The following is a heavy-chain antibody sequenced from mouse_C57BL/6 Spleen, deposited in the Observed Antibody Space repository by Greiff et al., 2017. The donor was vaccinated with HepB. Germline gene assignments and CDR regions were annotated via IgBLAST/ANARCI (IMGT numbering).Heavy chain of an antibody. V-gene: IGHV1-18*01. CDR1: GYTFTDYN. Sequence: EVKLVESGPELVKPGASVKIPCKASGYTFTDYNMDWVKQSHGKSLEWIGDINPNNGGTIYNQKFKGKATLTVDKSSSTAYMELRSLTSEDTAVYYCARKWEGGFDYWGQGTTLTVSS. J-gene: IGHJ2*01. CDR3: ARKWEGGFDY. CDR2: INPNNGGT. D-gene: IGHD1-3*01.